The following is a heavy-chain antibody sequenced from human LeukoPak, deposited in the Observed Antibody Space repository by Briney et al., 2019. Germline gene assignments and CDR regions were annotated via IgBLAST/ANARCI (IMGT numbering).Heavy chain of an antibody. J-gene: IGHJ3*02. Sequence: PGGSLRLSCAASGFTFSKYWMTWVRQAPGKGLEWVANIRGDGSVKYLLDSVKGRFTISRDNVKNSPSLEMNNLRAEDTAVYYCSRDANYYDSSRHYFDAFDIWGRGTMVTVSS. CDR1: GFTFSKYW. D-gene: IGHD3-22*01. V-gene: IGHV3-7*01. CDR2: IRGDGSVK. CDR3: SRDANYYDSSRHYFDAFDI.